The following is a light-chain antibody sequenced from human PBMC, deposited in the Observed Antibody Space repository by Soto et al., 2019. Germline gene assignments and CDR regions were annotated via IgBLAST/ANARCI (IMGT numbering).Light chain of an antibody. CDR3: QQYNVYST. Sequence: DIQITQSPSTLSASIGDRVNITCRASQSISSWLAWYQQKPGKAPKVLIYKASNLESGVPSRFSGSGSETEFTLTISXLQPDDFATYYCQQYNVYSTFGGGTKVDIK. CDR2: KAS. CDR1: QSISSW. V-gene: IGKV1-5*03. J-gene: IGKJ4*01.